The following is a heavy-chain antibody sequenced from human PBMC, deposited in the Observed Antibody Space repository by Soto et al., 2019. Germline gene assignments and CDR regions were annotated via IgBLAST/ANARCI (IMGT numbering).Heavy chain of an antibody. CDR1: GFFFKIYA. Sequence: EEQVLESGGGLAQPGGSLRLSCVASGFFFKIYAMSWVRQTPEKGLEWVSVINGCGNTTFYADSVKGRFTVSRDNSRNMVYLDMNSLRVEDTAVYSCAKVIVLGASTIEYWGLGTPVIVSS. V-gene: IGHV3-23*01. J-gene: IGHJ4*01. CDR3: AKVIVLGASTIEY. D-gene: IGHD3-16*01. CDR2: INGCGNTT.